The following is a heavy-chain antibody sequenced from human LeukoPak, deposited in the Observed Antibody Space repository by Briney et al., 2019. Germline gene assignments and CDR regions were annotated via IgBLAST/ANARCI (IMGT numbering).Heavy chain of an antibody. CDR3: ATDCIRAATKAIDY. CDR1: GFTFSDYY. D-gene: IGHD3-10*01. J-gene: IGHJ4*02. Sequence: GGSLRLSCAASGFTFSDYYMSWIRQAPGKGLEWVSYISSSSSYTNYADSVKGRFTISRDNAKNSLYLQMNSLRAEDTAVYYCATDCIRAATKAIDYWGQGTLVTVSS. V-gene: IGHV3-11*06. CDR2: ISSSSSYT.